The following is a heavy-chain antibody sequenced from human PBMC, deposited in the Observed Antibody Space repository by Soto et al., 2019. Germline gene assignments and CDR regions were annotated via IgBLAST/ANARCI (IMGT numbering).Heavy chain of an antibody. CDR1: GYSFTSYW. Sequence: PGESLKISCKGSGYSFTSYWISWVRQMPGKGLEWMGRIDPSDSYTNYSPSFQGHVTISADKSISTAYLQWSSLKASDTAMYYCARAVGGAMTPGSYYPVDFDYWGQGTLVTVSS. D-gene: IGHD3-10*01. V-gene: IGHV5-10-1*01. CDR3: ARAVGGAMTPGSYYPVDFDY. J-gene: IGHJ4*02. CDR2: IDPSDSYT.